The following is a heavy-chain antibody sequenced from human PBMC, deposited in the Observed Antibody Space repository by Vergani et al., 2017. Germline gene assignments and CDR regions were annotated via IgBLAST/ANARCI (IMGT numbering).Heavy chain of an antibody. J-gene: IGHJ4*02. CDR3: ARSQMATNDFDL. CDR1: GYTFVNHP. Sequence: QAQLGQSDSEVKKPGDSVTLSFKTSGYTFVNHPITWVRQGPGQGLEWMGWISPYNHKTLYSQKVEGRVTMTSYTSSSTVFLELRRLTSDETAIYYCARSQMATNDFDLWGRGTLVTVSS. V-gene: IGHV1-18*04. D-gene: IGHD5-24*01. CDR2: ISPYNHKT.